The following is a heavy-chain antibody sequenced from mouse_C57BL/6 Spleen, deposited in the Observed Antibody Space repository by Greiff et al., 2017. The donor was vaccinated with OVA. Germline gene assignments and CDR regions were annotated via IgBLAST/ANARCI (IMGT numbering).Heavy chain of an antibody. CDR1: GYAFSSSW. CDR2: IYPGDGDT. Sequence: QVQLQQSGPELVKPGASVKISCKASGYAFSSSWMNWVKQRPGKGLEWIGRIYPGDGDTNYNGKFKGKATLTADKSSSTAYMQLSSLTSEDSAVYFCAPTVVAAPGYFDYWGQGTTLTVSS. V-gene: IGHV1-82*01. D-gene: IGHD1-1*01. CDR3: APTVVAAPGYFDY. J-gene: IGHJ2*01.